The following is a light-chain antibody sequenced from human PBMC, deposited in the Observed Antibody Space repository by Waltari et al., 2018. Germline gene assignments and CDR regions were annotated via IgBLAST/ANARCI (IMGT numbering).Light chain of an antibody. J-gene: IGLJ2*01. CDR2: EVT. CDR3: TSFAGGNTVI. CDR1: GSDVGAYNY. V-gene: IGLV2-8*01. Sequence: QSALTQPPSASGSPGQPVTISCTGSGSDVGAYNYVSWYQHHPGKAPKLMIYEVTKRPAGVPDRFSGSKSDSSASLTVSGLQPDDEAYYYCTSFAGGNTVIFGGGTKLTVL.